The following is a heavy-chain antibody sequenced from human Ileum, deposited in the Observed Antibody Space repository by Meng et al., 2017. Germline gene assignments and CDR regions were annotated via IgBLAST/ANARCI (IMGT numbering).Heavy chain of an antibody. Sequence: QAQLQESGPGLGKPSQTSSLNGTVTGGSIGSGDYDWSWIRQPPGKGLEWIGYIYYSGSTYYNPSLKSRLTISVDTSKNPFSLKLSSMTAADTAVYYCARDRDSSGYYPYWGQGTLVTVSS. D-gene: IGHD3-22*01. CDR3: ARDRDSSGYYPY. V-gene: IGHV4-30-4*01. J-gene: IGHJ4*02. CDR2: IYYSGST. CDR1: GGSIGSGDYD.